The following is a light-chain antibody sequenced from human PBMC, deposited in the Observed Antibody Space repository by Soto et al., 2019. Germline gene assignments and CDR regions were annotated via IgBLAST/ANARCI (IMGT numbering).Light chain of an antibody. V-gene: IGKV3-20*01. CDR2: VAS. CDR1: QSVTGAY. J-gene: IGKJ2*01. Sequence: ENVLRQSPVTLSLSPGERATLSCRASQSVTGAYLSWYRQKTGQTPRLLSYVASNRATGIPDRFSASGSGTDFTLTISRLEPEYSAVYDCQQYGNESYTFGQGTKVEIK. CDR3: QQYGNESYT.